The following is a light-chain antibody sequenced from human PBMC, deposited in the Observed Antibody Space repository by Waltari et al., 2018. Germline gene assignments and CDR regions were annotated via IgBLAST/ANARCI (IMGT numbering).Light chain of an antibody. CDR1: SSDVGGYNY. CDR2: DVG. Sequence: QSALTQPRSVSGSPGQSVTISCTGTSSDVGGYNYVSWYQQHPGRAPKLIIYDVGKRPSGVPYRFFGSKSGNTASLTISGLQADDESDFYCCSYAASVHWLFGGGTKVTVL. J-gene: IGLJ3*02. CDR3: CSYAASVHWL. V-gene: IGLV2-11*01.